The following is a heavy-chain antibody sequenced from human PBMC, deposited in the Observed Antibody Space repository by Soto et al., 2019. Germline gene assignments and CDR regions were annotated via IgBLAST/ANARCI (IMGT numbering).Heavy chain of an antibody. CDR1: GGTFSSYA. D-gene: IGHD3-22*01. J-gene: IGHJ5*02. CDR2: IIPIFGTA. V-gene: IGHV1-69*12. Sequence: QVQLVQSGAEVKKPGSSVKVSCKASGGTFSSYAISWVRQAPGQGLEWMGGIIPIFGTANYAQKFQGRVTIIGDESTSTAYMELSSMRSEDTAVYDCARHWSYDSSVILGNWFDPWGQGTLVTVSS. CDR3: ARHWSYDSSVILGNWFDP.